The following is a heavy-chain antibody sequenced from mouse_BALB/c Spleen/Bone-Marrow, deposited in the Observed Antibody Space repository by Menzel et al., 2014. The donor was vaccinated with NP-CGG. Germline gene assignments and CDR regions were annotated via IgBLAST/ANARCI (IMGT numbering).Heavy chain of an antibody. Sequence: QVQLKESRAELVRPGSSVKISCKASGYAFSTYWMNWVKQRPGQGLEWIGQIYPGDGDTNYNGKFKGKATLTADKSSSTAYMQLSSLTSEDSAIYFCARGLRAYWGQGTLVTVSA. CDR2: IYPGDGDT. V-gene: IGHV1-80*01. J-gene: IGHJ3*01. CDR3: ARGLRAY. CDR1: GYAFSTYW.